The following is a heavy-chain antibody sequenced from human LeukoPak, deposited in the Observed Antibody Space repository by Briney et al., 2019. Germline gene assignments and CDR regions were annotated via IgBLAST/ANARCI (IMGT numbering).Heavy chain of an antibody. CDR1: GFTLLDYA. J-gene: IGHJ4*02. CDR2: ISWSGVGI. Sequence: GGSLMLSCVASGFTLLDYAMYQVRRTPGRVLQWVPGISWSGVGIGYVDSVKGRFTISRDNTKNSLFLQMNSLRVEDTAFYYCAKGQYSGYDSQPDHWGQGTLVTVSS. CDR3: AKGQYSGYDSQPDH. D-gene: IGHD5-12*01. V-gene: IGHV3-9*01.